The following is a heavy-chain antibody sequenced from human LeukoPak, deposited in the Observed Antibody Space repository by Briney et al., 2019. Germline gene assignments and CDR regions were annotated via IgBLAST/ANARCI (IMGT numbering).Heavy chain of an antibody. D-gene: IGHD3-22*01. V-gene: IGHV3-23*01. CDR2: ISGSGGST. CDR1: GFXFSSYA. Sequence: GGSLRLSCAASGFXFSSYAMSWVRQAPGKGREWVSGISGSGGSTYYADSVKGRFTISRDNSKNTLYLQMNSLRAEDTAVYYCAKDLGGFVGYLVFWGQGTLVTVSS. J-gene: IGHJ4*02. CDR3: AKDLGGFVGYLVF.